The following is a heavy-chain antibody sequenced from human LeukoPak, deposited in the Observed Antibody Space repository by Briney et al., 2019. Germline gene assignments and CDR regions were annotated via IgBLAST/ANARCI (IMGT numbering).Heavy chain of an antibody. V-gene: IGHV1-69*01. CDR1: GGTFSSYA. CDR3: ARGTLGVVINNWFDP. Sequence: GSSVKVSCKASGGTFSSYAISWVRQAPGQGLEWMGEIIPIFGTANYAQKFQGRVTITADESTSTAYMELSSLRSEDTAVYYCARGTLGVVINNWFDPWGQGTLVTVSS. D-gene: IGHD3-3*01. J-gene: IGHJ5*02. CDR2: IIPIFGTA.